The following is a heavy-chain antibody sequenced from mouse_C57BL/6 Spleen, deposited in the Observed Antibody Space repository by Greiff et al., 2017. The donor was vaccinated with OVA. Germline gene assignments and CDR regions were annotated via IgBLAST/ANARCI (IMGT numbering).Heavy chain of an antibody. CDR1: GFTFSSYA. V-gene: IGHV5-4*01. D-gene: IGHD1-1*01. CDR3: AREDYCGRRGYFGV. J-gene: IGHJ1*03. CDR2: ISDGGSYT. Sequence: DVHLVESGGGLVKPGGSLKLSCAASGFTFSSYAMSWVRQTPEKRLEWVATISDGGSYTFYPDNVKGRFTISRDNSYNNLYLQMSPLKAEDTAMYYCAREDYCGRRGYFGVWGTGTTVTGSS.